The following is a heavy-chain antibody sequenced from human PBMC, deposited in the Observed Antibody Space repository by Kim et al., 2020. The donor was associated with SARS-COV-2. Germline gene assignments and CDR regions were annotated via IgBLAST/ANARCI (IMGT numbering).Heavy chain of an antibody. D-gene: IGHD6-6*01. Sequence: SETLSLTCTVSGGSISSSSYYWGWIRQPPGKGLEWIGSIYYSGSTYYNPTLKSRVTISVDTSKNQFSLKLSSVTAADTAVYYCARRAESSSDFDYWGQGTLVTVSS. CDR1: GGSISSSSYY. V-gene: IGHV4-39*01. CDR3: ARRAESSSDFDY. J-gene: IGHJ4*02. CDR2: IYYSGST.